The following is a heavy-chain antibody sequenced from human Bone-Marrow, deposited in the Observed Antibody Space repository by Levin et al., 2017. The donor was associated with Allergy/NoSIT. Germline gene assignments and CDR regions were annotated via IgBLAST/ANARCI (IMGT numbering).Heavy chain of an antibody. J-gene: IGHJ4*02. CDR2: IWSDGNNQ. D-gene: IGHD3-9*01. Sequence: GGSLRLSCEASGFTFRNYAMHWVRQAPGKGLEWVAVIWSDGNNQYYAGPVKGRFIISRDNSKNTLYLQMNSLRAADPGSYYCARDWALTGIDEPTILNDQWGEGTLVTVSS. V-gene: IGHV3-33*01. CDR1: GFTFRNYA. CDR3: ARDWALTGIDEPTILNDQ.